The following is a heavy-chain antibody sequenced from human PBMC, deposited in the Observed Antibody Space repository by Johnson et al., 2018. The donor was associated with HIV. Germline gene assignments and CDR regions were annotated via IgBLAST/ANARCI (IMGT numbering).Heavy chain of an antibody. J-gene: IGHJ3*02. CDR1: GFTFSSYW. D-gene: IGHD3-22*01. Sequence: EKLVESGGGLVQPGGSLRLSCAASGFTFSSYWMHWVRQAPGKGLVWVSRINSDGSSTSYADSVNGRFTISRANAKNTLYLQMNSMRAEDTAVYHCARDPGGRRYYDSSGYFAFDIWGQGTMVTVSS. CDR3: ARDPGGRRYYDSSGYFAFDI. V-gene: IGHV3-74*01. CDR2: INSDGSST.